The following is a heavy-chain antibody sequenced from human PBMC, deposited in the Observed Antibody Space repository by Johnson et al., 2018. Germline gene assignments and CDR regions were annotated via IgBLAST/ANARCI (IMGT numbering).Heavy chain of an antibody. CDR1: GGTFSSYT. D-gene: IGHD3-22*01. CDR2: IIPILGIA. CDR3: ASDYDSPSPQYYYYYYMDV. J-gene: IGHJ6*03. V-gene: IGHV1-69*04. Sequence: QVQLVQSGAEVKKPGSSVKVSCKASGGTFSSYTISWVRQAPGQGLEWMGRIIPILGIANYAQKFQGRVTLTADKSTSPAYMELSSLGSEDTAVYYCASDYDSPSPQYYYYYYMDVWGKGTTVTVSS.